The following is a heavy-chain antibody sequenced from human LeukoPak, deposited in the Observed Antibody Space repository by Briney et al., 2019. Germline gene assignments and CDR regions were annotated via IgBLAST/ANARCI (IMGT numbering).Heavy chain of an antibody. V-gene: IGHV3-30*04. CDR3: ARDMFRGAPDYFDY. Sequence: GRSLRLSCAASGFTFSSYPMHWVRQAPGKGLEWVAVIAYDGSIKLYADSVKGRFIISRDDSKNTLYLQMNGLRGEDTAVYYCARDMFRGAPDYFDYWGQGTLVTVSS. CDR1: GFTFSSYP. CDR2: IAYDGSIK. D-gene: IGHD3-10*01. J-gene: IGHJ4*02.